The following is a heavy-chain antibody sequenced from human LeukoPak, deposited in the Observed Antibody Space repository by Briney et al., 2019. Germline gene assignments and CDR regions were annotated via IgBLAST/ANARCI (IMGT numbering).Heavy chain of an antibody. CDR2: IIRILGIA. V-gene: IGHV1-69*04. D-gene: IGHD4-23*01. CDR1: GGTFSSYA. Sequence: SVKVSCKASGGTFSSYAISWVRQAPGQGLEWMGRIIRILGIANYAQKFQGRVTITADKSTSTAYMELSILRSEDTAVYYCASYSDGGSSDYFYDWGQGTLVTVSS. CDR3: ASYSDGGSSDYFYD. J-gene: IGHJ4*02.